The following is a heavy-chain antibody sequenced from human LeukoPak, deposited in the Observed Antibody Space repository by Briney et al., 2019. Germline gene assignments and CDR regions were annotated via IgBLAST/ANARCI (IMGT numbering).Heavy chain of an antibody. CDR3: AREGRGSSADAFDI. V-gene: IGHV3-13*01. D-gene: IGHD3-16*01. CDR2: VGIVGDT. Sequence: QPGGSLRLPCAASGFTFSSYEMHWVRQVAGKGLEWVSAVGIVGDTFYSGSVKGRFTISRENAENSLFLQMNSLRAGDTAVYYCAREGRGSSADAFDIWGQGTMVTVSS. J-gene: IGHJ3*02. CDR1: GFTFSSYE.